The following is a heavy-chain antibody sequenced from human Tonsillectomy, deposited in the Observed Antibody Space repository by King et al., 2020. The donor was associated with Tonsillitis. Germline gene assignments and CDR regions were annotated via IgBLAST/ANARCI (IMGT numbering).Heavy chain of an antibody. CDR3: ARDLADSSSMEAFFDY. J-gene: IGHJ4*02. CDR2: ISRSSSYT. Sequence: VQLVESGGGLVKPGGSLRLSCAASGFTFSDYYMSWIRQAPGKGLEWVSYISRSSSYTNYADSVKGRFTISRDNAKNSLYLQMNSLRAEDTAVYYCARDLADSSSMEAFFDYCGQGTLVTVSS. CDR1: GFTFSDYY. V-gene: IGHV3-11*06. D-gene: IGHD6-6*01.